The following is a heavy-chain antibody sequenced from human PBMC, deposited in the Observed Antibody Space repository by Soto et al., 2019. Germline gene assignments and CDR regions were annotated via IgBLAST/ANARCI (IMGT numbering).Heavy chain of an antibody. D-gene: IGHD2-2*01. CDR2: ISGSGGST. J-gene: IGHJ6*02. CDR3: AKDRRDIVVVPAGMDV. CDR1: GFTFSSYA. Sequence: GGSLRLSCAASGFTFSSYAMSWVRQAPGKGLEWVSAISGSGGSTYYADSVKGRFTISRDNSKNTLYLQMNGLRAEDTAVYYCAKDRRDIVVVPAGMDVWGQGTTVTVSS. V-gene: IGHV3-23*01.